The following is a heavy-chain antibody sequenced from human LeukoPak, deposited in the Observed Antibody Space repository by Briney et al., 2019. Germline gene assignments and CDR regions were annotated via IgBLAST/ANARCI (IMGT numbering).Heavy chain of an antibody. CDR2: ISKHNGST. CDR1: GYNFESYG. V-gene: IGHV1-18*04. CDR3: ARHYLGSGSEDY. Sequence: ASVKVSCKASGYNFESYGITWVRQAPGQGLEWMGWISKHNGSTNYAQKIQGRVTMTIDTSSTTVYMELRSLRSDDTAVYYCARHYLGSGSEDYWGQGTLVIVSS. D-gene: IGHD3-10*01. J-gene: IGHJ4*02.